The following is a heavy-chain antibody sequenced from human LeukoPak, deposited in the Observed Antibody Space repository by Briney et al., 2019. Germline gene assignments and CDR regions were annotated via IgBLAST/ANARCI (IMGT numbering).Heavy chain of an antibody. Sequence: SVKVSCKASGGTFSSYAISWVRQAPGQGLEWMGGIIPIFGTANYAQKFQGRVTITADESTSTAYMELSSLRSEDTAVYYCATPTNYYDSSGYYSFDYWGQGTLVTVSS. D-gene: IGHD3-22*01. V-gene: IGHV1-69*01. J-gene: IGHJ4*02. CDR3: ATPTNYYDSSGYYSFDY. CDR1: GGTFSSYA. CDR2: IIPIFGTA.